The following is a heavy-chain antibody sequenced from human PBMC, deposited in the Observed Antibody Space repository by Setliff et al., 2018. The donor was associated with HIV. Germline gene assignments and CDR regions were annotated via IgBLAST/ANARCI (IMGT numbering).Heavy chain of an antibody. D-gene: IGHD3-10*01. V-gene: IGHV4-31*03. CDR1: GGSISSGGYY. CDR3: ASGSGSHYNSGDWYFDR. CDR2: IYYSGST. J-gene: IGHJ2*01. Sequence: PSETLSLTCTVSGGSISSGGYYWSWIRQHPGKGLEWSGYIYYSGSTYFNPSLKSRVAISVATSENQFSLILNSVTDADTAVYYCASGSGSHYNSGDWYFDRWRRGTLVTVSS.